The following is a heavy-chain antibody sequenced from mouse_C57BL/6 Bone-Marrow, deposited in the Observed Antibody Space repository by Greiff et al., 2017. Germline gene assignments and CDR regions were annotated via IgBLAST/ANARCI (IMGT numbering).Heavy chain of an antibody. CDR1: GYTFTSYW. CDR3: ARAYYYGSSSYAMDD. J-gene: IGHJ4*01. Sequence: VQHQQPRAELVKPGASVKMSCKASGYTFTSYWITWVKQRPGQGLEWIGDIYPGSGSTNYNEKFKSKATLTVDTSSSTAYMQLSSLTSEDSAVYYCARAYYYGSSSYAMDDWGQGTSVTVSS. CDR2: IYPGSGST. V-gene: IGHV1-55*01. D-gene: IGHD1-1*01.